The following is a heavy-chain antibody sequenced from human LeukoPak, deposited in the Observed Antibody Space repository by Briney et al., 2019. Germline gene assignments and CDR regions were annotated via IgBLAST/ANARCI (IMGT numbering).Heavy chain of an antibody. D-gene: IGHD3-3*01. CDR2: IYYTGST. V-gene: IGHV4-61*01. CDR1: GGSISSSNW. Sequence: PSETLSLTCAVSGGSISSSNWWSWIRQSPGKGLEWIGYIYYTGSTNYNPSLKSRVTISVDTSKNQFSLKLSSVTAADTAVYYCARDLYDFWSGLYWYFDLWGRGTLVTVSS. J-gene: IGHJ2*01. CDR3: ARDLYDFWSGLYWYFDL.